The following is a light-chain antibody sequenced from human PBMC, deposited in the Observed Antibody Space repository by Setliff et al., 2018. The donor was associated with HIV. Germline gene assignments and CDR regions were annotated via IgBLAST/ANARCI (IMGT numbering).Light chain of an antibody. CDR3: AAWDDSLNDHVV. V-gene: IGLV1-44*01. J-gene: IGLJ2*01. CDR1: SSNIGSNS. CDR2: SNN. Sequence: QSVLTQPPSASGTPGQRVTISCSGSSSNIGSNSANWYQQLPGTAPKLLIYSNNQRSSGVPDRFSGSKSGTSASLAISGLQSEDEADYYCAAWDDSLNDHVVFGGGTKVTVL.